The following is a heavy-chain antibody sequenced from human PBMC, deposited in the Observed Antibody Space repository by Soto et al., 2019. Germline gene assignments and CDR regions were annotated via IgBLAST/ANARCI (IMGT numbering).Heavy chain of an antibody. J-gene: IGHJ4*02. D-gene: IGHD1-26*01. Sequence: GSLRLSCAASGFTFSSYAMHWVRQAPGKGLEWVAVISYDGSNKYYADSVKGRFTISRDNSKNTLYLQMNSLRAEDTAVYYCASALVGAPWYYFDYWGQGTLVTVSS. CDR3: ASALVGAPWYYFDY. V-gene: IGHV3-30-3*01. CDR2: ISYDGSNK. CDR1: GFTFSSYA.